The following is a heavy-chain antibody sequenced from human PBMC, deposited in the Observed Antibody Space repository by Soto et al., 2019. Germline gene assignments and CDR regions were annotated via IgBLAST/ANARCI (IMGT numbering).Heavy chain of an antibody. CDR3: LRDRVTSVTNYYFDS. Sequence: PGGSLRLSCSASGVTFSTYWMNWVRQAPGQGPVWVSRINTDGSATNYADSVKGRFTISRDNAKNTLYLQMNNLRAEDTAVYYCLRDRVTSVTNYYFDSWGQGTLVTVSS. CDR1: GVTFSTYW. CDR2: INTDGSAT. J-gene: IGHJ4*02. D-gene: IGHD4-17*01. V-gene: IGHV3-74*01.